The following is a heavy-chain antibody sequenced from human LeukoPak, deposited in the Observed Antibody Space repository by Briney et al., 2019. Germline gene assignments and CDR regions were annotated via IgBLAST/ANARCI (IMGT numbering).Heavy chain of an antibody. V-gene: IGHV3-74*01. J-gene: IGHJ4*02. D-gene: IGHD5-18*01. CDR3: AKERHLGYSYGVFDY. Sequence: GGSLRLSCAASGFTFSNYWMHWVRQAPGKGLVWVSRIDTDGSGTSYADSVKGRFTISRDNAKNTLYLQMNSLRAEDTAVYYCAKERHLGYSYGVFDYWGQGTLVTVSS. CDR1: GFTFSNYW. CDR2: IDTDGSGT.